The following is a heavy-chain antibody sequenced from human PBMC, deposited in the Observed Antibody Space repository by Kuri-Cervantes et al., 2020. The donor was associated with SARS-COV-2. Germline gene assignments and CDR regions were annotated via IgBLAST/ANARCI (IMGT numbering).Heavy chain of an antibody. J-gene: IGHJ6*03. V-gene: IGHV1-2*02. CDR2: INPNSGGT. D-gene: IGHD3-10*01. CDR1: GYTFTGYY. CDR3: ARAYYSSGSHRGVKYYSHFYMDV. Sequence: ASVKVSCKASGYTFTGYYMHWVRQAPGRGLEWMGWINPNSGGTNYAQKFQGRVTMTRDTSISTAYMELSRLRSDDTAVYYCARAYYSSGSHRGVKYYSHFYMDVWGKGTAVTVSS.